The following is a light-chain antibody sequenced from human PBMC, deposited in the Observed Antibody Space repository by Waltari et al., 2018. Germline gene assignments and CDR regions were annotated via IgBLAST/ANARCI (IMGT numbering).Light chain of an antibody. Sequence: EIVLTQSPGTLSLSPGERATLSCRASQSVTSSYLAWYQQKPGQAPRRLIYRASSRATGIPDRFSGGGSGTDFTLTISGLEPEDFAVYYCQQYDTSPITFGQGTRLEIK. CDR3: QQYDTSPIT. CDR1: QSVTSSY. V-gene: IGKV3-20*01. CDR2: RAS. J-gene: IGKJ5*01.